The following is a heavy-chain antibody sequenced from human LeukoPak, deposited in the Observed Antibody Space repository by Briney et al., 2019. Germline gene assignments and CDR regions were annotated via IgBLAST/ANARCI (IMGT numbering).Heavy chain of an antibody. Sequence: SETLSLTCTVSGGSISSYYWNWIRQPAGKGLEWIGRIYTSGSTNYNPSLKSRVTMSVDTSKNQFSLKLSSVAAADTAVYYCAREEEDYYDSSGYYGGWGQGTLVTVSS. V-gene: IGHV4-4*07. CDR3: AREEEDYYDSSGYYGG. CDR2: IYTSGST. D-gene: IGHD3-22*01. J-gene: IGHJ4*02. CDR1: GGSISSYY.